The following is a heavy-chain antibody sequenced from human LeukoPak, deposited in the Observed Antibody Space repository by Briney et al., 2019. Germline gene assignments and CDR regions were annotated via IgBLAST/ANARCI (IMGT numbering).Heavy chain of an antibody. J-gene: IGHJ4*02. V-gene: IGHV3-21*01. CDR2: ISSSSSYI. CDR1: GFTFSRYS. D-gene: IGHD2-2*01. CDR3: ASQVREYCSSTSCSDY. Sequence: GGSLRLSCAASGFTFSRYSMNWVRQAPGKGLEWVSSISSSSSYIYYADSVKGRFSISRDNAKNSLYLQMNSLRAEDTAVYYCASQVREYCSSTSCSDYWGQGTLVTVSS.